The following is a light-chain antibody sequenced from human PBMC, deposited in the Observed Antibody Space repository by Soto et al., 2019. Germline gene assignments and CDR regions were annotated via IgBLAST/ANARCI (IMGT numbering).Light chain of an antibody. Sequence: QAVVTQPASVSGSPGQSITISCTGTSSDVGSYKLVSWYQQYPGKAPKLMIYEVSQRPSGVSNRFSGSKSGNTASLTISGLQAEDEADYYCCSYAGSSTVVFGGGTKVTVL. CDR1: SSDVGSYKL. J-gene: IGLJ2*01. CDR2: EVS. V-gene: IGLV2-23*02. CDR3: CSYAGSSTVV.